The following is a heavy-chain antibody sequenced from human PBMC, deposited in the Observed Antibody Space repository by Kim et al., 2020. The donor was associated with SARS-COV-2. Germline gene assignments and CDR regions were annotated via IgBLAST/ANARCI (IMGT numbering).Heavy chain of an antibody. CDR2: INNSGGAT. V-gene: IGHV3-23*01. CDR3: SGGGYSYGWGY. D-gene: IGHD5-18*01. CDR1: GFTFYSYA. Sequence: GGSLRLSCVASGFTFYSYAMSWVRQAPGKGLEWVSDINNSGGATNYADSVKGRLTISRDNSKNTVYLQMNNLRADDTAVYYCSGGGYSYGWGYWGQGILV. J-gene: IGHJ4*02.